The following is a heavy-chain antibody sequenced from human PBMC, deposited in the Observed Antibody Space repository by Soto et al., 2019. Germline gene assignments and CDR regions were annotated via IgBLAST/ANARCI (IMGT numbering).Heavy chain of an antibody. CDR1: GGSFSGYY. Sequence: SETLSLTCAAYGGSFSGYYWSWIRQPPGKGLEWIGEINHSGSTNYNPSLKSRVTISVDTSKNQFSLKLSSVTAADTAVYYCARGTYYDFWSGYYLRRGYFDYWGQGTLVTVSS. V-gene: IGHV4-34*01. CDR2: INHSGST. D-gene: IGHD3-3*01. CDR3: ARGTYYDFWSGYYLRRGYFDY. J-gene: IGHJ4*02.